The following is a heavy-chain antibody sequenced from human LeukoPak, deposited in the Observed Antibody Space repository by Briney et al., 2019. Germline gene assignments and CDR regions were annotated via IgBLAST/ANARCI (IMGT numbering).Heavy chain of an antibody. D-gene: IGHD3-10*01. J-gene: IGHJ4*02. Sequence: PSETLSLTCSVSGGTISSYYWSWIRQPPGKGLGWIGYIYYSGSTNYNPSLKSRVTISVDTSKNQFSLKLSSVTAADTAVYYCARHTMVRGVMGVDYWGQGTLVTVSS. CDR2: IYYSGST. CDR3: ARHTMVRGVMGVDY. V-gene: IGHV4-59*08. CDR1: GGTISSYY.